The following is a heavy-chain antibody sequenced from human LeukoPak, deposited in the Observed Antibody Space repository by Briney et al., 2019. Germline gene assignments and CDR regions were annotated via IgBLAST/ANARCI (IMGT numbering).Heavy chain of an antibody. CDR2: FSTSGST. V-gene: IGHV4-61*02. CDR1: GGSISSASYS. Sequence: SETLTLTCTVSGGSISSASYSWSWIRQPAGKGLEWIGRFSTSGSTNYNPSLKSRVTVSVDTSKNQFSLNLGSVTAADTAVYYCAREVIAAHNWFDPWGQGTLVTVSS. D-gene: IGHD6-6*01. CDR3: AREVIAAHNWFDP. J-gene: IGHJ5*02.